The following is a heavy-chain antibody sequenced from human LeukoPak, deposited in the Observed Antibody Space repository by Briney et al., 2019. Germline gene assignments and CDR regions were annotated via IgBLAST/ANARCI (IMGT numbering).Heavy chain of an antibody. Sequence: GGSLRLSCAASGFTFSSYGTHWVRQAPGKGLEWVAFIRYDGSNKYYADSVKGRFTISRDNSKNSLYLQINSLRVEDTAVYYCARERVTRGSGSYFHDYWGQGTLLTVSS. CDR3: ARERVTRGSGSYFHDY. CDR2: IRYDGSNK. J-gene: IGHJ4*02. V-gene: IGHV3-30*02. D-gene: IGHD1-26*01. CDR1: GFTFSSYG.